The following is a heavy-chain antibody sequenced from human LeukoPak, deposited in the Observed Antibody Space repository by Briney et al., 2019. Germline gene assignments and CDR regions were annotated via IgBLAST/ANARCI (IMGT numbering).Heavy chain of an antibody. D-gene: IGHD1-26*01. J-gene: IGHJ4*02. CDR2: ISWDGGST. Sequence: GGSLRLSCAASGFTFDDYAMHWVRQAPGKGLEWVSLISWDGGSTYYADSVKGRFTIARDNTKNSLYLQMNSLRTEDTALYYCAKDRPLYSGSQHFDFWGQGTLITVSS. V-gene: IGHV3-43*01. CDR3: AKDRPLYSGSQHFDF. CDR1: GFTFDDYA.